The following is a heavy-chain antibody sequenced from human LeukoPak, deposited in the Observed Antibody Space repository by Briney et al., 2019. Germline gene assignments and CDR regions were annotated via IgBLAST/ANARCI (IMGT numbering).Heavy chain of an antibody. CDR1: GFTLSSYG. Sequence: PGRSLRLSCAASGFTLSSYGMHWVRQAPGKGLEWVAVISYDGSNKYYADSVKGRFTISRDNSKNTLYLQMNSLRAEDTAVYYCARPDCSGGSCYWVWLDYWGQGTLVTVSS. V-gene: IGHV3-30*03. CDR2: ISYDGSNK. J-gene: IGHJ4*02. CDR3: ARPDCSGGSCYWVWLDY. D-gene: IGHD2-15*01.